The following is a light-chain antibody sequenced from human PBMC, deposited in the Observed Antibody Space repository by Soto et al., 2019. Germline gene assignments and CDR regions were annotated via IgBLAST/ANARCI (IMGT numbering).Light chain of an antibody. V-gene: IGKV1-5*03. Sequence: DIQMTQSPSSLSASVGDRVTVTCRASQSIDTYLAWYQQKPGKAPKLLIYMASRLESGVPSRFSGSGSGTEFTLTISSLQPDDFATYYCQQYNNYPPTFGPGTKV. CDR3: QQYNNYPPT. J-gene: IGKJ1*01. CDR2: MAS. CDR1: QSIDTY.